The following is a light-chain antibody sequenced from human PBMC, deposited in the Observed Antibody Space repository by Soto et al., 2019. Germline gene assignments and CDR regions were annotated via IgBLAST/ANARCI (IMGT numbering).Light chain of an antibody. J-gene: IGKJ4*01. CDR2: GAS. CDR3: QQYGNSPPT. Sequence: EIGLTQSPGTLSLSPGERATLSCRASQSITSSYLAWYQQKPGQAPRLLMYGASTRAPGIPDRLSGSGSGTDFTLSISRLEPEDSAVYYCQQYGNSPPTFGGGTKVEIK. CDR1: QSITSSY. V-gene: IGKV3-20*01.